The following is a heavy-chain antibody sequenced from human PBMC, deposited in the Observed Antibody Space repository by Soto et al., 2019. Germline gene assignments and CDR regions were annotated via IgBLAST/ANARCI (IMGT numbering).Heavy chain of an antibody. CDR2: IYPGDSDT. CDR3: ARNASTDYESGAHCYGDS. V-gene: IGHV5-51*01. Sequence: GESLKISCEGSGYSFRHYWIGWVRQVPGTGLEWVGIIYPGDSDTIYNPSFQGHDIISADKSISTAYLQWSSLKAYDTAIYYCARNASTDYESGAHCYGDSWGHGTQVTVSS. CDR1: GYSFRHYW. D-gene: IGHD3-22*01. J-gene: IGHJ5*01.